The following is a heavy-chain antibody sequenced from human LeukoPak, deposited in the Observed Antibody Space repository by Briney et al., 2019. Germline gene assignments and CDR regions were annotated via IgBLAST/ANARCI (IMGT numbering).Heavy chain of an antibody. D-gene: IGHD2-15*01. CDR3: ARPRNPGYCSGGSCYSYY. CDR1: GFTFSDYY. CDR2: ISSSGSTI. V-gene: IGHV3-11*01. Sequence: GGSLRLSCAASGFTFSDYYMSWIRQAPGKGLEWVSHISSSGSTIYYADSVKGRFTISRDNAKNPLYLQMNSLRAEDTAVYYCARPRNPGYCSGGSCYSYYWGQGTLVTVSS. J-gene: IGHJ4*02.